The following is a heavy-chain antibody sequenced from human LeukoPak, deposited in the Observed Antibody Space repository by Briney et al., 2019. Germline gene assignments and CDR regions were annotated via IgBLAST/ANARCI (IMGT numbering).Heavy chain of an antibody. CDR3: VKLPTGFPNWFDP. CDR2: LHYNGNT. CDR1: GXSISINTDC. Sequence: SETLSLTCTVSGXSISINTDCWGWIRQTPGKGLEWIASLHYNGNTYYNPSLKSRVTLSLDMSKNHFSLNLRSVTAADTALYYCVKLPTGFPNWFDPWGQGTLVTVSS. D-gene: IGHD4-17*01. V-gene: IGHV4-39*02. J-gene: IGHJ5*02.